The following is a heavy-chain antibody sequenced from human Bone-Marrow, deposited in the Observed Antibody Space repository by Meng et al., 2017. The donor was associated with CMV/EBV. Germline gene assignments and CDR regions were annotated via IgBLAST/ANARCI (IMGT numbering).Heavy chain of an antibody. J-gene: IGHJ4*02. CDR3: ARARGYCSSTTCSNYYFDN. Sequence: GESLKISCAASGFTFSAYAMSWVRQAPGKGLEWVSGFSGSGDNTYYADSVKGRFTISRDNAQNSLYLQMNSLRPEDTAVYFCARARGYCSSTTCSNYYFDNWGQGTLVTVSS. D-gene: IGHD2-2*01. V-gene: IGHV3-23*01. CDR2: FSGSGDNT. CDR1: GFTFSAYA.